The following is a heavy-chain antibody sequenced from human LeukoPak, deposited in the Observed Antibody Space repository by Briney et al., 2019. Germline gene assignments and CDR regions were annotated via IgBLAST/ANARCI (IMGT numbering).Heavy chain of an antibody. CDR2: IFYIGST. D-gene: IGHD6-19*01. V-gene: IGHV4-39*01. J-gene: IGHJ4*02. CDR1: GASISRSTFF. Sequence: SETRSLTCNFSGASISRSTFFWGWIRQPPGKGLEWIGSIFYIGSTYYNPSLRSRVIVSLDTSKNQFSLKLSSVTATDTAVYYCAAMTYNSGWHWNFDYWGRGTLVTVSS. CDR3: AAMTYNSGWHWNFDY.